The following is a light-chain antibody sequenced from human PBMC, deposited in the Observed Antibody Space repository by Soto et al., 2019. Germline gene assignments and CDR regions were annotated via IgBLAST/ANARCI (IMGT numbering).Light chain of an antibody. V-gene: IGLV2-11*01. CDR1: SSDVGGYDY. CDR2: DVT. Sequence: QSALTQPRSVSASPGQSVTVSCTGTSSDVGGYDYVSWYQQHPGKAPKLMICDVTKRPSGVPDRFSGSKSGNTASLTISGLQAEDEADYYCCSYAGSYTYVFGTGTKLTVL. J-gene: IGLJ1*01. CDR3: CSYAGSYTYV.